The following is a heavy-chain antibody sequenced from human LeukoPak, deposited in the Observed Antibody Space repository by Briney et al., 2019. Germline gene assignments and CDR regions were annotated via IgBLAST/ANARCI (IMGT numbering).Heavy chain of an antibody. V-gene: IGHV3-23*01. CDR3: AKDRYNDYEGGWFVP. J-gene: IGHJ5*02. Sequence: PGGSLRLSCAASRFTFSTYAMGWVRQAPGKGLEWVSAISDSGGSTYYADSVRGRFTVSRDNSKNTLYLQMNSLRAEDTAVYYCAKDRYNDYEGGWFVPWGQGTLVTVSS. D-gene: IGHD5-12*01. CDR1: RFTFSTYA. CDR2: ISDSGGST.